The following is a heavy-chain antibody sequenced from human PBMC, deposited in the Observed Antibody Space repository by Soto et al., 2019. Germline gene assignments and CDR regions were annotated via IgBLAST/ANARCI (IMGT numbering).Heavy chain of an antibody. Sequence: QVQLVQSGAEVKKPGSSVKVSCKASGGTFSSYAISWVRQAPGQGLEWMGGIIPIFGTANYAQKFQGRVTITADESTSTAYMELSSLRSEDTAVYYCARMAMYSSCWDNNWFDPWGQGTLVTVSS. V-gene: IGHV1-69*01. CDR2: IIPIFGTA. CDR1: GGTFSSYA. D-gene: IGHD6-19*01. CDR3: ARMAMYSSCWDNNWFDP. J-gene: IGHJ5*02.